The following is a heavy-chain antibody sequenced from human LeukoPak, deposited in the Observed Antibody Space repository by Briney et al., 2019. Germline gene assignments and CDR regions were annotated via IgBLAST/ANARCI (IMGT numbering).Heavy chain of an antibody. CDR1: GYTFTSYS. CDR3: ARLTSSYDFWSGYPFDP. J-gene: IGHJ5*02. Sequence: ASVKVSCKASGYTFTSYSISWVRQARGQGLEWLGWISGYNGDTKYTQNLQGRVTMTTDTSTSTAYMELRSLRSDDTAVYYCARLTSSYDFWSGYPFDPWGQGTLVTVSS. D-gene: IGHD3-3*01. CDR2: ISGYNGDT. V-gene: IGHV1-18*01.